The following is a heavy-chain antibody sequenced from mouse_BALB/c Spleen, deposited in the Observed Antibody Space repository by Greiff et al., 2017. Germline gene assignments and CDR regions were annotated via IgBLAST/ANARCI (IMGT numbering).Heavy chain of an antibody. CDR2: ISSGGSYT. D-gene: IGHD2-4*01. CDR3: TRAPYYDPYYAMDY. J-gene: IGHJ4*01. CDR1: GFTFSSYT. Sequence: EVHLVESGGGLVKPGGSLKLSCAASGFTFSSYTMSWVRQTPEKRLEWVATISSGGSYTYYPDSVKGRFTISRDNAKNTLYLQMSSLKSEDTAMYYCTRAPYYDPYYAMDYWGQGTSVTVSS. V-gene: IGHV5-6-4*01.